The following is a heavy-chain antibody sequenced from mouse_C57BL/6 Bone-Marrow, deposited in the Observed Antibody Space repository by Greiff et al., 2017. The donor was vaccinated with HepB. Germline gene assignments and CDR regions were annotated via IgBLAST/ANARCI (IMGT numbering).Heavy chain of an antibody. CDR3: TTDLFDY. Sequence: VQLQQSGAELVRPGASVKLSRTASGFNIKDDYMHWVKQRPEQGLEWIGWIDPENGDTEYASKFQGKATITADTSSNTAYLQLSSLTSEDTAVYYCTTDLFDYWGQGTTLTVSS. J-gene: IGHJ2*01. CDR2: IDPENGDT. V-gene: IGHV14-4*01. CDR1: GFNIKDDY.